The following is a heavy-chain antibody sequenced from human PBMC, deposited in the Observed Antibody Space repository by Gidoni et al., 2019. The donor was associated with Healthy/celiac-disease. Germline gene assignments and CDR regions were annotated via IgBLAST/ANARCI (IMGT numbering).Heavy chain of an antibody. CDR3: ARERLEPGIAAAVNYYGMDV. J-gene: IGHJ6*02. V-gene: IGHV1-69*01. CDR2: IIPIFGTA. CDR1: GGTFSRYA. D-gene: IGHD6-13*01. Sequence: QVQLVQSGAEVKKRGSSVQVSCKASGGTFSRYAILWVRQAPGQGLEWMGGIIPIFGTANYAQKFQGRVTITADESTSTAYMELSSLRSEDTAVYYCARERLEPGIAAAVNYYGMDVWGQGTTVTVSS.